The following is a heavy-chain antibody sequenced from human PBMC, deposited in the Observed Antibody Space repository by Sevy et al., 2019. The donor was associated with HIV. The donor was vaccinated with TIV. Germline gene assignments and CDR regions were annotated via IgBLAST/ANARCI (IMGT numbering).Heavy chain of an antibody. Sequence: GEALKISCKGSGYSFATNWIGWVRQMPGKGLEWMGIIYPGDSDTRYSPSFQGQVTISADKSISTAYLQWSSLKASDTAMYYCARLTSLVSDFDYWGQGTLVIVSS. V-gene: IGHV5-51*01. D-gene: IGHD6-13*01. J-gene: IGHJ4*02. CDR2: IYPGDSDT. CDR3: ARLTSLVSDFDY. CDR1: GYSFATNW.